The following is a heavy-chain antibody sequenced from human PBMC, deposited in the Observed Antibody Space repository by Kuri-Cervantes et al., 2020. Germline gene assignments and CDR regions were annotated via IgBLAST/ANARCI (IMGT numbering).Heavy chain of an antibody. J-gene: IGHJ4*02. V-gene: IGHV3-66*02. CDR3: ARVRLVRVVWGNFDY. CDR1: GFTVSSNY. Sequence: LSLTCAASGFTVSSNYMSWVRQAPGKGLEWVSVIYSGGSTYYADSVKGRFTISRDNSKNTLYLQMNSLRAEDTAVYYCARVRLVRVVWGNFDYWGQGTLVTVSS. D-gene: IGHD6-19*01. CDR2: IYSGGST.